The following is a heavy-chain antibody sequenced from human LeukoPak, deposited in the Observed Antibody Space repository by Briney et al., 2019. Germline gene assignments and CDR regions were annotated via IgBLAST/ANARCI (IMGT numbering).Heavy chain of an antibody. V-gene: IGHV3-23*01. J-gene: IGHJ4*02. CDR3: AKASPVLRFLEWLSFDY. D-gene: IGHD3-3*01. Sequence: GGSLRLSCAASGFTFSSYAMSWVRRAPGKGLEWVSAISGSGGSTYYADSVKGRFTISRDNSKNTLYLQMNSLRAEDTAVYYCAKASPVLRFLEWLSFDYWGQGTLVTVSS. CDR1: GFTFSSYA. CDR2: ISGSGGST.